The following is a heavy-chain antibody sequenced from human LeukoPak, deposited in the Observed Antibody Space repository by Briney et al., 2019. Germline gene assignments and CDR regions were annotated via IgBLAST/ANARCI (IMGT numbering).Heavy chain of an antibody. Sequence: SVKVSCKASGGSFSNYAITWVRQAPGQGLEWMGGFIPMFGTANYAQNFQDRVTITTDESASTAYMDLSSLRAEDTAVYYCAKALHTYCGGDCYSRGFDYWGQGTLVTVSS. V-gene: IGHV1-69*05. D-gene: IGHD2-21*02. CDR1: GGSFSNYA. CDR3: AKALHTYCGGDCYSRGFDY. CDR2: FIPMFGTA. J-gene: IGHJ4*02.